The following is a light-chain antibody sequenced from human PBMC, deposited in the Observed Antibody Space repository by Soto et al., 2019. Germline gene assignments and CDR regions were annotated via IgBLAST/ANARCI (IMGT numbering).Light chain of an antibody. Sequence: EVVLTQSPVTLSLSPGERATLSCRASQSFRGLLAWYQQKPGQAPGLLIYGASTRATGFPARFSGSGSGTEFTLTISSLQSEDFAAYYGQQYNNWPPITFGQGTRLEIK. CDR3: QQYNNWPPIT. V-gene: IGKV3-15*01. J-gene: IGKJ5*01. CDR1: QSFRGL. CDR2: GAS.